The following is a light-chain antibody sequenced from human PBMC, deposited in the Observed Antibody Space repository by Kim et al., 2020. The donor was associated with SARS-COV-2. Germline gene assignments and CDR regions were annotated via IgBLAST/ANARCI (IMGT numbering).Light chain of an antibody. CDR3: QSWDSSTVV. CDR1: KMGDKY. Sequence: SVAPGQAANSSCSGPKMGDKYFSWYQQKTGQSPLLVIYQDKKRPSVIPERFSGSNSGNTATLTISGAQPLDEAYYYCQSWDSSTVVFGGGTQLTVL. J-gene: IGLJ3*02. V-gene: IGLV3-1*01. CDR2: QDK.